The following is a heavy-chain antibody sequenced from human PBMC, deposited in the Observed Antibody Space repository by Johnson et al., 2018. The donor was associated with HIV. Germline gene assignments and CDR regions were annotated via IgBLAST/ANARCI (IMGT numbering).Heavy chain of an antibody. CDR3: AKMSRGRQDAFDI. D-gene: IGHD3-16*01. CDR1: EFTFSSYA. Sequence: QVQLVASGGGVVQPGRSLRLSCAASEFTFSSYAFHWVRQAPGKGLEWVALISSDGSGKYYADSVQGRFTISRDNSKNTLHLQMNSLRAEDTAVYYCAKMSRGRQDAFDIWGQGAMVTVSS. J-gene: IGHJ3*02. CDR2: ISSDGSGK. V-gene: IGHV3-30*04.